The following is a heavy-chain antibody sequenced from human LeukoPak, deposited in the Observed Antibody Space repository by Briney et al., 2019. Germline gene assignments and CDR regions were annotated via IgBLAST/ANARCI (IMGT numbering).Heavy chain of an antibody. CDR1: GFTFDDYA. Sequence: PGGSLRLSCAASGFTFDDYAMHWVRQAPGKGLEWVSGISWNSGTIGYADSVKGRFTISRDNAKNSLYLQMNSLRAEDTALYYCAKDKGTAAVEPSYSMDVWGQGTTVTVSS. V-gene: IGHV3-9*01. CDR2: ISWNSGTI. CDR3: AKDKGTAAVEPSYSMDV. J-gene: IGHJ6*02. D-gene: IGHD6-13*01.